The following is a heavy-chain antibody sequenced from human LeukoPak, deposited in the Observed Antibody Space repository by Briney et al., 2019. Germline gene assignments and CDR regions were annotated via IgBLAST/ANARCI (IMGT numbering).Heavy chain of an antibody. Sequence: PETLSLTCTVSGGSISSSSYYWGWIRQPPGKGLEWIGSIYYSGSTYYSPSLKSRVTISVDTSKNQFSLKLSSVTAADTAVYYCAREAQTITYFDYWGQGTLVTVSS. CDR2: IYYSGST. D-gene: IGHD1-14*01. CDR3: AREAQTITYFDY. CDR1: GGSISSSSYY. J-gene: IGHJ4*02. V-gene: IGHV4-39*07.